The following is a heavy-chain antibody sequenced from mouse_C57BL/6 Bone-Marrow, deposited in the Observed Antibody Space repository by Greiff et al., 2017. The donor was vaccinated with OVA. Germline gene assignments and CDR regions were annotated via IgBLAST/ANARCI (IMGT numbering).Heavy chain of an antibody. D-gene: IGHD2-5*01. CDR2: IHPSDSDT. CDR1: GYTFTSYW. Sequence: QVQLKQPGAELVKPGASVKVSCKASGYTFTSYWMHWVKQRPGQGLEWIGRIHPSDSDTNYNQKFKGKATLTVDKSSSTAYMQLSSLTSEDSAVYDCAIESYSNFYWYFDVWGTGTTVTVSS. CDR3: AIESYSNFYWYFDV. V-gene: IGHV1-74*01. J-gene: IGHJ1*03.